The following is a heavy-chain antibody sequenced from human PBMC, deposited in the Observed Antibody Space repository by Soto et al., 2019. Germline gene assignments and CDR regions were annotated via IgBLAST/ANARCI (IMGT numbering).Heavy chain of an antibody. D-gene: IGHD3-22*01. CDR1: GSTFRSYC. Sequence: TGGSLSLSCAASGSTFRSYCMHWVRQAPGKGLEWVAVISYDGRNKRYVDSVKGRFTISRDNSKNTLDLQMNSLRAEDTAMYYCAKDTYYHDSSGYYTFDNWGQGTLVTVSS. V-gene: IGHV3-30*18. CDR2: ISYDGRNK. CDR3: AKDTYYHDSSGYYTFDN. J-gene: IGHJ4*02.